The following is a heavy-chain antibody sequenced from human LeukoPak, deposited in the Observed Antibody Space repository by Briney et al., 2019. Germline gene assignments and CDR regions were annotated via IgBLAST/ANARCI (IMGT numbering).Heavy chain of an antibody. J-gene: IGHJ4*02. CDR2: INPNSGGT. CDR3: ARTTSYTMTTVVGFDY. CDR1: GYTFSGYY. V-gene: IGHV1-2*02. Sequence: ASVKVSCKASGYTFSGYYMHWVRQAPGQGLEWMGWINPNSGGTNYAQKFQGRVTMTRDTSISTAYMELSRLRSDDTAVYYCARTTSYTMTTVVGFDYWGQGTLVTVSS. D-gene: IGHD4-23*01.